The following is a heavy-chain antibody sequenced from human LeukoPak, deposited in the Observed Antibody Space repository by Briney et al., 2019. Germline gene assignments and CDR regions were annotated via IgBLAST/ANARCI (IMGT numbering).Heavy chain of an antibody. CDR3: ARDHLAAAPGDY. CDR2: IYSGGNT. V-gene: IGHV3-53*05. CDR1: GFTVSSNY. D-gene: IGHD6-13*01. J-gene: IGHJ4*02. Sequence: GGSLRLSCAASGFTVSSNYMSWVRQAPGKGLEWVSVIYSGGNTYYADSVKGRFTISRDNSKNTLYLQMNSLRVEDTAVYYCARDHLAAAPGDYWGQGTLVTVSS.